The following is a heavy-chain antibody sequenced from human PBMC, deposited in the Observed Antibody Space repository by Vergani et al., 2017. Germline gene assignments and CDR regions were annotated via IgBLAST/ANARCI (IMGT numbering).Heavy chain of an antibody. CDR2: TWYDGNNK. CDR1: GFTFNQYG. V-gene: IGHV3-33*01. D-gene: IGHD1-14*01. CDR3: ARHLRLLYNRFDP. J-gene: IGHJ5*02. Sequence: QVQLVESGGGVVQPGRSLRLSCAASGFTFNQYGMHWVRQAPGKGLEWVAVTWYDGNNKQYADSVKGRFTISRDNSKSTMYLQMNSLGDEVTDVDYCARHLRLLYNRFDPWGQGTLVTVSS.